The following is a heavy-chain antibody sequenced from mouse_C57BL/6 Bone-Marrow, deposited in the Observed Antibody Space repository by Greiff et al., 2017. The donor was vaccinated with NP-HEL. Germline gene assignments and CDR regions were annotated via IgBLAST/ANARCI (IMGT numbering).Heavy chain of an antibody. Sequence: EVQLQQSGAELVRPGASVKLSCTASGFNIKDDYMHWVKQRPEQGLEWIGWIDPENGDTEYASKFQGKATITADTSSNTAYLQLSSLTSEDTAFYYCTTGYYYGSSYPAYWGQGTLVTVSA. D-gene: IGHD1-1*01. CDR3: TTGYYYGSSYPAY. J-gene: IGHJ3*01. V-gene: IGHV14-4*01. CDR1: GFNIKDDY. CDR2: IDPENGDT.